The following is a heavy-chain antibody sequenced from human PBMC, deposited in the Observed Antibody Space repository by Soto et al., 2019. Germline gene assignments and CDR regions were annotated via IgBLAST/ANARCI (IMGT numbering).Heavy chain of an antibody. V-gene: IGHV4-38-2*01. J-gene: IGHJ3*02. CDR2: IYHSGST. CDR3: AKVAGVTTNPEDAFDI. D-gene: IGHD4-17*01. Sequence: SETLSLTCAVSGYSIISGYYWGFIRQPPGKGLEWIGNIYHSGSTYYADSVKGRFTISRDNSKNTLYLQMNSLRAEDTAVYYCAKVAGVTTNPEDAFDIWGQGTMVTVSS. CDR1: GYSIISGYY.